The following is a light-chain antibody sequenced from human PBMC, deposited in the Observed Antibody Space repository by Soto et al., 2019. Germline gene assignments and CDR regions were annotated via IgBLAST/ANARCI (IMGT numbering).Light chain of an antibody. CDR2: DVT. CDR3: SSYSNSRPL. V-gene: IGLV2-14*01. CDR1: SSDVGAYDY. Sequence: QSALTQPASVSGSPGQSITIPCTGTSSDVGAYDYVSWYQQHPGEAPKLIIYDVTNRPSGVSNRFSGSKSGNTASLTISGLQAEDEADYYCSSYSNSRPLFGGGTKLTVL. J-gene: IGLJ2*01.